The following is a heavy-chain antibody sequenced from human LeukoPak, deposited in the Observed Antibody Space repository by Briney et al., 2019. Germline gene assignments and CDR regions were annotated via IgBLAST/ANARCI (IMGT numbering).Heavy chain of an antibody. Sequence: AGGSLRLSCAASGFTFSGSAMHWVRQASGKGLEWVGRIRSKANSYATAYAASVKGRFTISRDDSKNTAYLQMNSLKTEDTAVYYCTRYDFWSGYSHCGQGTLVTVSS. D-gene: IGHD3-3*01. CDR1: GFTFSGSA. V-gene: IGHV3-73*01. CDR2: IRSKANSYAT. J-gene: IGHJ4*02. CDR3: TRYDFWSGYSH.